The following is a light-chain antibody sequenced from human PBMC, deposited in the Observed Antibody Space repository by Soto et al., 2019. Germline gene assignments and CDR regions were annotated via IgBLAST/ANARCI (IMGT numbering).Light chain of an antibody. V-gene: IGKV1-5*01. CDR3: QQYNSYSLYT. Sequence: DIQMTQSPSTLSASVGGSVPITCRASPGISRRLAWYQQKPGKAPTLLIYGASSLESGIPSRFSGGGSGTEFTLTISTLQPDDFATYYCQQYNSYSLYTFGQGTKLEIK. CDR2: GAS. J-gene: IGKJ2*01. CDR1: PGISRR.